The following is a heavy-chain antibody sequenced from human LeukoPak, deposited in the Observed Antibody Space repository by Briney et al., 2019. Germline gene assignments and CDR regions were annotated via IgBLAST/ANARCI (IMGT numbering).Heavy chain of an antibody. Sequence: GESLQISCQGSGYSFISYWIGWVRQMPGKGLEWMGIIYPGDSDTRYSPSFQGQVTISADKSISTAYLQWSSLKASDTAMYYCARRQLRYFDWLSLPAYYFDYWGQGTLVTVSS. V-gene: IGHV5-51*01. D-gene: IGHD3-9*01. J-gene: IGHJ4*02. CDR3: ARRQLRYFDWLSLPAYYFDY. CDR1: GYSFISYW. CDR2: IYPGDSDT.